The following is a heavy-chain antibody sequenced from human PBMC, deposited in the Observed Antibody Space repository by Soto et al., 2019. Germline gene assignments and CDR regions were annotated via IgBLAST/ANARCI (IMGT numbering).Heavy chain of an antibody. J-gene: IGHJ6*02. CDR2: ISWNSGRI. CDR1: AFTFDDYA. V-gene: IGHV3-9*01. Sequence: PGGSLRLSCVASAFTFDDYAMYWVRQVPRKNLEWVSGISWNSGRIGYADSVKGRFTISRDNAKNSLYLQMNSLRPEDTALYYCTKARLWGGDGYNSYYYNAMDVWGQGTTVTV. D-gene: IGHD3-16*01. CDR3: TKARLWGGDGYNSYYYNAMDV.